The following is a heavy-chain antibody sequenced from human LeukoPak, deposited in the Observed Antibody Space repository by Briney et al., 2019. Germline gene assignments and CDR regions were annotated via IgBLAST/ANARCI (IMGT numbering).Heavy chain of an antibody. CDR2: IYYSGST. CDR3: ARVKELATRYFDY. J-gene: IGHJ4*02. CDR1: GGSINSYY. V-gene: IGHV4-59*01. D-gene: IGHD5-24*01. Sequence: SETLSLTCTVSGGSINSYYWSWIRQPPGKGLEWIGYIYYSGSTNYNPSLKSRVTISVDTSKNQFSLKLSSVTAADTAVYYCARVKELATRYFDYWGQGTLVTVSS.